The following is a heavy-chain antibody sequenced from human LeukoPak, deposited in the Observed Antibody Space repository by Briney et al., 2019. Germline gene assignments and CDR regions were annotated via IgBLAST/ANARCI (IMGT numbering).Heavy chain of an antibody. CDR2: INHSGST. D-gene: IGHD1-26*01. Sequence: SETLSLTCAVYGGSFSGYYWSWIRQPPGKGPEWIGEINHSGSTNYNPSLKSRVTISVDTSKNQFSLKLSSVTAADTAVYYCATASGSTDNWFDPWGQGTLVTVSS. CDR3: ATASGSTDNWFDP. J-gene: IGHJ5*02. CDR1: GGSFSGYY. V-gene: IGHV4-34*01.